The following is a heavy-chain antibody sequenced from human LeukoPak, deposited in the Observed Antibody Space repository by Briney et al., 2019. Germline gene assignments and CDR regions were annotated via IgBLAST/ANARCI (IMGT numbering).Heavy chain of an antibody. CDR2: ISYDGSNK. V-gene: IGHV3-30*03. J-gene: IGHJ4*02. D-gene: IGHD3-16*01. Sequence: GGSLRLSCAASGFTFSSYGMHWVRQAPGKGLEWVAVISYDGSNKYYADSVKGRFTIPRDNSKNTLYLQMNSLRAEDTAVYYCARGLKARGGDKPHDYWGQGTLVTVSS. CDR1: GFTFSSYG. CDR3: ARGLKARGGDKPHDY.